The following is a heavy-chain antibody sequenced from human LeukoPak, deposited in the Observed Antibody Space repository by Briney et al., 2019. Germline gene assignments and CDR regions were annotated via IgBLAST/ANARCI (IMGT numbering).Heavy chain of an antibody. CDR3: ARRSYDFWSGYYPAEFDY. Sequence: GESLKISCKGSGYSFTSYWIGWVRQMPGKGLEWMGIIYSGDSDTRYSPSFQGQVTISADKSISTAYLQWSSLKASDTAMYYCARRSYDFWSGYYPAEFDYWGQGTLVTVSP. J-gene: IGHJ4*02. D-gene: IGHD3-3*01. V-gene: IGHV5-51*01. CDR2: IYSGDSDT. CDR1: GYSFTSYW.